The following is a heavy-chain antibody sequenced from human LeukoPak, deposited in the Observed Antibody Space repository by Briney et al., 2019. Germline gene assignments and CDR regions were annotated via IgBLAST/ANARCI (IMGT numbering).Heavy chain of an antibody. CDR3: ATLTVASTFDY. Sequence: GGSLRLSCAASEFAFSVYEMYWVRQAPGKGLEWVSYISSSGDTRYYADSVKGRFTISRDNAKNSLYLQRNSLRAKDTAVYYCATLTVASTFDYWGQGALVTVSS. D-gene: IGHD6-19*01. CDR1: EFAFSVYE. V-gene: IGHV3-48*03. J-gene: IGHJ4*02. CDR2: ISSSGDTR.